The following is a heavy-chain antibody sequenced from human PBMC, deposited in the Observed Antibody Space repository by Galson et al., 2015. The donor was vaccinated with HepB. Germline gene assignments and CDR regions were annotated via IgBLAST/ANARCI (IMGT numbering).Heavy chain of an antibody. D-gene: IGHD3-16*02. CDR2: ISAYNGNT. CDR3: ARDRENMITFGGVIVKNAFDI. CDR1: GYTFTSYA. J-gene: IGHJ3*02. Sequence: SVKVSCKASGYTFTSYAMHWVRQAPGQGLEWMGWISAYNGNTNYAQKLQGRVTMTTDTSTSTAYMELRSLRSDDTAVYYCARDRENMITFGGVIVKNAFDIWGQGTMVTVSS. V-gene: IGHV1-18*01.